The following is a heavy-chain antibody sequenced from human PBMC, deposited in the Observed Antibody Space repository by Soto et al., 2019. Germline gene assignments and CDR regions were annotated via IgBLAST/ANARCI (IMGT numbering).Heavy chain of an antibody. CDR2: ISISGTII. CDR3: AREGGFDWFYP. J-gene: IGHJ5*02. CDR1: GFIFSDYE. Sequence: GGSLRLSCEASGFIFSDYEMNWVRQVRGKGLEWISYISISGTIIHYADSLKGRFTISRDNAKNSVYLQMNSMRVEDTAIYYCAREGGFDWFYPWGQGTLVTVSS. V-gene: IGHV3-48*03.